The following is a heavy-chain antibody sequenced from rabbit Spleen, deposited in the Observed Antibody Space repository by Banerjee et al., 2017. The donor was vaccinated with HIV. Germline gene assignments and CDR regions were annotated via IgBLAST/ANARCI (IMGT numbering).Heavy chain of an antibody. CDR3: ARDTSSSFSSYGMDL. Sequence: QEQLEESGGDLVKPGASLTLTCIASGVSFSGSSYMCWVRQAPGKGLEWIACIDAGSSCFTYFASWAKGRFTISKTSSTTVTLQMTSLTAADTATYFCARDTSSSFSSYGMDLWGPGTLVTVS. J-gene: IGHJ6*01. D-gene: IGHD1-1*01. CDR2: IDAGSSCFT. V-gene: IGHV1S45*01. CDR1: GVSFSGSSY.